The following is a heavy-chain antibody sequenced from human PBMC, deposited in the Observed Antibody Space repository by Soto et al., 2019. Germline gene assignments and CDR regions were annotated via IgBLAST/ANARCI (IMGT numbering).Heavy chain of an antibody. CDR3: TTAVYYYYYYGMDV. V-gene: IGHV3-15*07. CDR2: IKSKADGGTT. Sequence: PGGSLRLSCAASGFTFSNAWMNWVRQAPGKGLEWVGRIKSKADGGTTDYAAPVKGRFTISRDDSKNTLYLQMNSLKTEDTAVYYCTTAVYYYYYYGMDVWGQGTTVTVSS. J-gene: IGHJ6*02. CDR1: GFTFSNAW.